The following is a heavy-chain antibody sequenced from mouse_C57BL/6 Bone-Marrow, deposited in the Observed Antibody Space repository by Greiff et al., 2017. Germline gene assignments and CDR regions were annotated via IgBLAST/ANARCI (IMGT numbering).Heavy chain of an antibody. CDR2: ISSGGSYT. D-gene: IGHD1-1*01. J-gene: IGHJ3*01. CDR3: ARLGYDYGSSLAY. V-gene: IGHV5-6*03. Sequence: EVKLMESGGGLVKPGGSLKLSCAASGFTFSSYGMSWVRQTPDKRLEWVATISSGGSYTYYPDSVKGRFTISRDNAKNTLYLQMSSLKSEDTAMYYCARLGYDYGSSLAYWGQGTLVTVSA. CDR1: GFTFSSYG.